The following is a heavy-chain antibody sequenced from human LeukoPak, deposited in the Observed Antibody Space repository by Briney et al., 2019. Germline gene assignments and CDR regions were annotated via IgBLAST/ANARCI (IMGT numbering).Heavy chain of an antibody. CDR2: IIPIFGTA. CDR1: GGTFSSYA. CDR3: TTSSGTYHLY. Sequence: GSSVKVSCKASGGTFSSYAISWVRQAPGQGLEWMGGIIPIFGTANYAQTFQGRVTMTEDTSTDTAYMELTSLRSDDTAVYYCTTSSGTYHLYWGQGTLVTVSS. D-gene: IGHD3-10*01. J-gene: IGHJ4*02. V-gene: IGHV1-69*06.